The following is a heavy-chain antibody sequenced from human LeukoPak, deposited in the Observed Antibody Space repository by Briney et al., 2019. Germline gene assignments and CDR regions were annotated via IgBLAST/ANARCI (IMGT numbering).Heavy chain of an antibody. CDR3: AKDISDSSGHYYVSPGGANY. J-gene: IGHJ4*02. CDR2: ISGDGGST. D-gene: IGHD3-22*01. V-gene: IGHV3-43*02. Sequence: GGSLRLSCAASGFTFDDYAMHWVRQAPGKGLEWVSLISGDGGSTYYADSVKGRFAISRDNSKNSLYLQMNSLRTEDTALYYCAKDISDSSGHYYVSPGGANYWGQGTLVTVSS. CDR1: GFTFDDYA.